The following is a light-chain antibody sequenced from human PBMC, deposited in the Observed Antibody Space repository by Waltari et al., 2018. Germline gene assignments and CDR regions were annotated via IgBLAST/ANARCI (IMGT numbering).Light chain of an antibody. Sequence: SSVLTQSPSVSVAPGQTARITCGGDRTGGKTVHWPRQRPGQAPVPVVYDDSARPSGIPERISGSNSGNTATLTISRVAAGDEADYFCQVWERSNNEVIFGGGTKLTVL. V-gene: IGLV3-21*02. CDR1: RTGGKT. J-gene: IGLJ2*01. CDR3: QVWERSNNEVI. CDR2: DDS.